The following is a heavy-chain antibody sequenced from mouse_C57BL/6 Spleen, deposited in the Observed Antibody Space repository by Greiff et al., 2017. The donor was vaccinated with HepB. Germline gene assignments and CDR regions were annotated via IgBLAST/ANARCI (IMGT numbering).Heavy chain of an antibody. Sequence: LQESGAELVRPGASVTLSCKASGYTFTDYEMHWVKQTPVHGLEWIGAIDPETGGTAYNQKFKGKAILTADKSSSTAYMELRSLTSEDSAVYYCLLTGTRFDYWGQGTTLTVSS. CDR1: GYTFTDYE. D-gene: IGHD4-1*01. V-gene: IGHV1-15*01. CDR3: LLTGTRFDY. J-gene: IGHJ2*01. CDR2: IDPETGGT.